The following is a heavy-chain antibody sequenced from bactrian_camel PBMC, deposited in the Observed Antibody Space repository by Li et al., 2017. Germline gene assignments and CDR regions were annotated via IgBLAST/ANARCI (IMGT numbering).Heavy chain of an antibody. CDR1: GYSVSEGY. CDR3: AARVCYYGTSIVFSSSSYTY. CDR2: FHSQGRT. D-gene: IGHD6*01. Sequence: VQLVESGGGSVQSGGSLTLSCVASGYSVSEGYMAWFRQAPGKEREGIAGFHSQGRTRYTDAVKGRFTVSKDNTKNTVYLQMNGLKPDDPGMYYCAARVCYYGTSIVFSSSSYTYWGQGTQVTV. J-gene: IGHJ4*01. V-gene: IGHV3S10*01.